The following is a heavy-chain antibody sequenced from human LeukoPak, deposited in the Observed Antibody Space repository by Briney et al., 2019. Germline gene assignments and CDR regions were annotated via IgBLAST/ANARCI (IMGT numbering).Heavy chain of an antibody. CDR3: ARAPREGFSGSYHDY. CDR1: GFTFSSYS. CDR2: VSSNGDNT. V-gene: IGHV3-64*01. D-gene: IGHD1-26*01. J-gene: IGHJ4*02. Sequence: GGSLRLSRAASGFTFSSYSMHWVRQAPGKGLEYVSAVSSNGDNTYYANSVKGRFTISRDNSKNTLYLQMASLRGEDTAVYYCARAPREGFSGSYHDYWGQGTLVTVSS.